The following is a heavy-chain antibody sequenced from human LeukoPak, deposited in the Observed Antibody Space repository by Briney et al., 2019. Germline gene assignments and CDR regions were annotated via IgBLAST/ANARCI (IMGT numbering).Heavy chain of an antibody. Sequence: GGSLRLSCAASGFTFSSYWMSWVRQAPGKGLEWVANIKQDGSEKYYVDSVKGRSTISRDNAKNSLYLQMNSLRAEDTAVYYCARDIAAAGNARDYWGQGTLVTVSS. CDR3: ARDIAAAGNARDY. CDR1: GFTFSSYW. CDR2: IKQDGSEK. D-gene: IGHD6-13*01. V-gene: IGHV3-7*01. J-gene: IGHJ4*02.